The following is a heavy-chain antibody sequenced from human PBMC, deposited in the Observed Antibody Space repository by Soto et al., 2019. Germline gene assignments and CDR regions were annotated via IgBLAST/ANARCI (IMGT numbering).Heavy chain of an antibody. Sequence: GGSLRLSCAASGFTFSSYAMSWFRQASGKGLEWVSAISGSGGSTYYADSVKGRFTISRDNSKNTLYLQMNSLRAEDTAVYNWSKVLLALQHFDYWGKGTLVTVDS. V-gene: IGHV3-23*01. CDR3: SKVLLALQHFDY. CDR2: ISGSGGST. CDR1: GFTFSSYA. J-gene: IGHJ4*02. D-gene: IGHD1-7*01.